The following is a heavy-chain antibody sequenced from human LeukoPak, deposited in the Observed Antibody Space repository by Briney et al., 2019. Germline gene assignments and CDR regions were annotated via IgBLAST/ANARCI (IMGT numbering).Heavy chain of an antibody. J-gene: IGHJ6*02. CDR3: ARDYGRSRDYGMDV. CDR2: INADGSSA. Sequence: GGSRRLSCAASGFTLSNYWMHWVRQAPGKGLVWVSRINADGSSASYADSVKGRFTISRDNAKNTLYLQMNSLRAEDTAMYYCARDYGRSRDYGMDVWGQGTTVTVSS. D-gene: IGHD3-10*01. CDR1: GFTLSNYW. V-gene: IGHV3-74*01.